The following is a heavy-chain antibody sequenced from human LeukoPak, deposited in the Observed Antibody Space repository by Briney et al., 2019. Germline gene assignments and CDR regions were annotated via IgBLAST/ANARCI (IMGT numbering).Heavy chain of an antibody. D-gene: IGHD3-22*01. V-gene: IGHV3-48*01. CDR3: ARSKDYYDSSGYFY. CDR1: GFTFSSYS. Sequence: PGGSLRLSCAASGFTFSSYSMNWVRQAPGKGLEWVSYISSSSSTIYYADYVKGRFTISRDNANISLYLQMNSLRAEDTAVYYCARSKDYYDSSGYFYWGQGTLVTVSS. J-gene: IGHJ4*02. CDR2: ISSSSSTI.